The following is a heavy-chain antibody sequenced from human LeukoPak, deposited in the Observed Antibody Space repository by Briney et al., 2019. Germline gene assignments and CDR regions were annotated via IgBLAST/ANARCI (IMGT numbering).Heavy chain of an antibody. CDR2: MSYDGSNT. V-gene: IGHV3-33*06. CDR3: AKLKAYDGFDI. Sequence: PGRSLRLSCAASGFAFSDYGMHWVRLPPGKGLEWVALMSYDGSNTYYADSVKGRFTLSRDNSKNTLYLQINSLRAEDTAVYYCAKLKAYDGFDIWGQGTMATVSS. CDR1: GFAFSDYG. J-gene: IGHJ3*02.